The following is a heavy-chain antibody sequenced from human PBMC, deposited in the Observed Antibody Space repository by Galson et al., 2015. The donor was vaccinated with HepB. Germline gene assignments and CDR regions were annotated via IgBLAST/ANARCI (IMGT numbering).Heavy chain of an antibody. D-gene: IGHD3-10*01. CDR1: GFTFSSYA. CDR3: AKEGLAIGSGTRHYYYYYGMDV. V-gene: IGHV3-23*01. J-gene: IGHJ6*02. Sequence: SLRLSCAASGFTFSSYAMSWVRQAPGKGLEWVSAISGSGGSTYYADSVKGRFTISRDNSKNTLYLQMNSLRAEDTAVYYCAKEGLAIGSGTRHYYYYYGMDVWGQGTTVTVSS. CDR2: ISGSGGST.